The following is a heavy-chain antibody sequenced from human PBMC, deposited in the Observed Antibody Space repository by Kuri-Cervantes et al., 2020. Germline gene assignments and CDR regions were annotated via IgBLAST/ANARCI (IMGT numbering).Heavy chain of an antibody. CDR3: ARMHSSGWWVDY. CDR2: IYWDDDK. D-gene: IGHD6-19*01. J-gene: IGHJ4*02. Sequence: SGPTLVKPTQTLTLTCTFSGFSLSTSGVGVGWIRQPPGKALEWLALIYWDDDKRYSTSLKTRLTISKDTSKNQVVLTMTNMDPVDTATYYCARMHSSGWWVDYWGQGTLVTVSS. CDR1: GFSLSTSGVG. V-gene: IGHV2-5*02.